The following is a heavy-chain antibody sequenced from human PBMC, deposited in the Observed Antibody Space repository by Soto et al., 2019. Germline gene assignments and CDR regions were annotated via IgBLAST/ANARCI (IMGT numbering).Heavy chain of an antibody. Sequence: QVQLVQSGAEVKKPGSSVKVSCKASGGTFSTYTVSWVRQAPGQGLEWMGGIIPIFRTANYAQKFQGRVTFTADESTSTAYMALSSLRSEDTDVYYCARRYCISTSCHYYGMDVWGQGTTVTVSS. CDR1: GGTFSTYT. J-gene: IGHJ6*02. CDR3: ARRYCISTSCHYYGMDV. D-gene: IGHD2-2*01. V-gene: IGHV1-69*12. CDR2: IIPIFRTA.